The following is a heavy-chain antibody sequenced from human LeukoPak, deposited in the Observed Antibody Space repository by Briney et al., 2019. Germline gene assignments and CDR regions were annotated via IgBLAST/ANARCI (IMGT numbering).Heavy chain of an antibody. J-gene: IGHJ4*02. CDR1: GFTFSNYW. CDR2: IKQDGSEK. Sequence: PGGSLRLSCAASGFTFSNYWMSWVRQAPGKGLEWVANIKQDGSEKYYVDSVKGRFTISRDNAKNSLYLQMNSLRAEDTAVYYCTRDTHNVVVTLDYWGQGTLVTVSS. CDR3: TRDTHNVVVTLDY. D-gene: IGHD2-21*02. V-gene: IGHV3-7*01.